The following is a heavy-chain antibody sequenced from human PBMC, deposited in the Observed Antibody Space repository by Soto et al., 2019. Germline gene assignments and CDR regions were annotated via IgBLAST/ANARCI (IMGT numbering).Heavy chain of an antibody. CDR1: GGSFSGYY. CDR3: ARDGITGTTID. Sequence: SETVSLTCAVYGGSFSGYYWSWIRQPPGKGLEWIGEINHSGSTNYNPSLKSRVTISVDTSKNQFSLKLSSVTAADTAVYYCARDGITGTTIDWGQGTLVTVSS. V-gene: IGHV4-34*01. D-gene: IGHD1-7*01. J-gene: IGHJ4*02. CDR2: INHSGST.